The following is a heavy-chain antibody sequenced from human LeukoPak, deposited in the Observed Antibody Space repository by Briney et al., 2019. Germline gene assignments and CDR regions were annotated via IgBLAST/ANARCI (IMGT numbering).Heavy chain of an antibody. J-gene: IGHJ4*02. D-gene: IGHD5-12*01. CDR1: GYTFTNHW. Sequence: GDSPKISCKGSGYTFTNHWISWVRQMPGKGLEWMGKIDPSDSYTNYSPSFQGHVTISADKSISTAYLQWSSLKASDTAMYYCARAPDSDSGYDYFDYWGQGTLVTVPS. CDR2: IDPSDSYT. CDR3: ARAPDSDSGYDYFDY. V-gene: IGHV5-10-1*01.